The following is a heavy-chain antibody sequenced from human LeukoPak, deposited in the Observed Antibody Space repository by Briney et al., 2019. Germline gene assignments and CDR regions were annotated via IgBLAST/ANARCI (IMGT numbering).Heavy chain of an antibody. CDR3: ARGVVATNYDY. J-gene: IGHJ4*02. D-gene: IGHD5-12*01. Sequence: SETLSLTRAVYGGSFSGYYWSWIRQPPGKGLEWIGEINHSGSTNYNPSLKSRVTISVDTSKNQFSLKLSSVTAADTAVYYCARGVVATNYDYWGQGTLVTVSS. V-gene: IGHV4-34*01. CDR2: INHSGST. CDR1: GGSFSGYY.